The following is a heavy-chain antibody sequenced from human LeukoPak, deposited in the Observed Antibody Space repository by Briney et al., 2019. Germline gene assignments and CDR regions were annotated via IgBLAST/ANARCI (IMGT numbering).Heavy chain of an antibody. Sequence: PSETLSLTCNVSGGSISPYYWSWIRQVPGKGVEWIGYLYYTGDTKYNPSLKSRVTISVDTSKNQFSLKLRSVTAADTAVYYCARGPWAWFDHWGQGTLVTVSS. CDR3: ARGPWAWFDH. V-gene: IGHV4-59*01. D-gene: IGHD7-27*01. CDR1: GGSISPYY. CDR2: LYYTGDT. J-gene: IGHJ5*02.